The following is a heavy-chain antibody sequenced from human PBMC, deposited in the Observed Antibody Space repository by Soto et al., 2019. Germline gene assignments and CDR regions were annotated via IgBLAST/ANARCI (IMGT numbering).Heavy chain of an antibody. D-gene: IGHD4-4*01. V-gene: IGHV3-30*18. Sequence: PGGSLRLSCAASGFTFSSYGMHWVRQAPGKGLEWVAVISYDGSNKYYADPVKGRFTISRDNSKNTLYLQMNSLRAEDKAVYYCAKDPYSHGGQGTLVTVSS. CDR2: ISYDGSNK. J-gene: IGHJ4*02. CDR1: GFTFSSYG. CDR3: AKDPYSH.